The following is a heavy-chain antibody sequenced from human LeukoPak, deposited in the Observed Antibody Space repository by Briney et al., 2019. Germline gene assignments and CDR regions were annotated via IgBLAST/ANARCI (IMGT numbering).Heavy chain of an antibody. CDR1: GVSISSYY. J-gene: IGHJ4*02. Sequence: SETLSLTCTVSGVSISSYYWSWIRQPPGKGLEWIGYIYYSGSTNYNPSLKSRVTISVDTSKNQFSLKLSSVTAADTAVYYCARRGASGWLDYWGQGTLVTVSS. CDR2: IYYSGST. D-gene: IGHD6-19*01. CDR3: ARRGASGWLDY. V-gene: IGHV4-59*01.